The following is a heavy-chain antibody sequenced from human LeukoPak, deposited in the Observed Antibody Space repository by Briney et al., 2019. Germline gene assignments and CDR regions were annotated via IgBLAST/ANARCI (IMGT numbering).Heavy chain of an antibody. V-gene: IGHV3-23*01. Sequence: GGSLRLSCAASGFTFSNYVMNWVRQAPGKGLEWVSAISGSGDYSNSADCVKGRFTISRDNSENTLYLQMNSLRAEDTAVYYCAKDFSAGGNYGYGRLDPWGQGTLVTVSS. CDR3: AKDFSAGGNYGYGRLDP. D-gene: IGHD4-17*01. CDR1: GFTFSNYV. J-gene: IGHJ5*02. CDR2: ISGSGDYS.